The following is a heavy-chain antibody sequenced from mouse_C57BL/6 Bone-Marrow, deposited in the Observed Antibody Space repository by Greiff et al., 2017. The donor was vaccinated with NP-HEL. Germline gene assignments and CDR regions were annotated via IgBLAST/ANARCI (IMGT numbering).Heavy chain of an antibody. D-gene: IGHD2-3*01. CDR1: GYTFTDYY. CDR3: AREGDDGYDYFDD. J-gene: IGHJ2*01. Sequence: VQLQQSGPELVKPGASVKISCKASGYTFTDYYMNWVKQSHGKSLEWIGDINPNNGGTSYNQKFKGKATLTVDKSSSTAYMELRSLTSEDSAVYYCAREGDDGYDYFDDWGQGTTLTVSS. V-gene: IGHV1-26*01. CDR2: INPNNGGT.